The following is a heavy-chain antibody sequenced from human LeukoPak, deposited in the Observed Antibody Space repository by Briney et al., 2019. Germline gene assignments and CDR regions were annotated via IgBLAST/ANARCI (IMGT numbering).Heavy chain of an antibody. J-gene: IGHJ4*02. CDR3: ARDMVRGVFTTRTIDY. D-gene: IGHD3-10*01. CDR2: ISSSSSYI. Sequence: GGSLRLSCAASGCTFSSYSMSWVRQAPGKGLEWVSSISSSSSYIYYADSVKGRFTISRDNAKNSLYLQMNSLRAEDTAVYYCARDMVRGVFTTRTIDYWGQGTLVTVSS. CDR1: GCTFSSYS. V-gene: IGHV3-21*01.